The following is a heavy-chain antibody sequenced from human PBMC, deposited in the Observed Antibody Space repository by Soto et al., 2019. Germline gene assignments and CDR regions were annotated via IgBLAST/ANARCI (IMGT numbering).Heavy chain of an antibody. CDR3: ASPISQLARDY. CDR1: GGSISSSSYY. V-gene: IGHV4-39*01. J-gene: IGHJ4*02. D-gene: IGHD6-13*01. Sequence: SETLSLTCTVSGGSISSSSYYWGWIRQPPGKGLEWIGSIYYSGSTYYNPSLESRVTISVDTSKNQFSLKLSSVTAADTAVYYCASPISQLARDYWGQGTLVTVSS. CDR2: IYYSGST.